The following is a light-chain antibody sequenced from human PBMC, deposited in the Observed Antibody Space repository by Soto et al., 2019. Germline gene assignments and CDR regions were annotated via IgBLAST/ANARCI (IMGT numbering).Light chain of an antibody. J-gene: IGKJ1*01. CDR3: QQYTTLVT. Sequence: DIQMTQSPSTLSASVGDRVTITCRASQSVDRWLAWYQQRPGKAPKALIYKASNLESGVPSRFSGSGSGTEFTLNITSLQPGDIATYYCQQYTTLVTFGQGTMVYMK. CDR1: QSVDRW. CDR2: KAS. V-gene: IGKV1-5*03.